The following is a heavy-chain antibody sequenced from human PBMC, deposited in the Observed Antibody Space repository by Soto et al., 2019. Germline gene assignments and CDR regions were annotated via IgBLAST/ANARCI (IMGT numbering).Heavy chain of an antibody. J-gene: IGHJ6*03. V-gene: IGHV3-73*01. D-gene: IGHD3-3*01. CDR3: SRQASDFWSGKPQYYMDV. CDR1: GFTFSGSA. Sequence: EVQLVESGGGLVQPGGSLKLSCEASGFTFSGSAMHWVRQASGKGLEWVGRIRSKANNYATAYGASVKGRFTISRDDSKNTAYLQMNSLKTEDTAVYYCSRQASDFWSGKPQYYMDVWGKGTTVTVSS. CDR2: IRSKANNYAT.